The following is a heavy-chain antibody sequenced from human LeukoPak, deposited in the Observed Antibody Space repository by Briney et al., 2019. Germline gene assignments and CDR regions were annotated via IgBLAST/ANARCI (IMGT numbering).Heavy chain of an antibody. D-gene: IGHD2-2*01. CDR3: ARANFLYCSSTTCLFDY. V-gene: IGHV1-2*02. J-gene: IGHJ4*02. CDR2: NNPNSGDT. CDR1: GHTFTDYY. Sequence: ASVKVSCKASGHTFTDYYMHWVRQAPGQGFEWMGWNNPNSGDTNYAQKFQGRVTMTRDTSISTAHMELSRLRSDDTAVYYCARANFLYCSSTTCLFDYWGQGTLVIVSS.